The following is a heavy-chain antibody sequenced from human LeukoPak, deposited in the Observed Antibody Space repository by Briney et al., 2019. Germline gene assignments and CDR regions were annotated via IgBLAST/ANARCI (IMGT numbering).Heavy chain of an antibody. CDR2: IYINGDT. CDR3: AKTARTFAS. D-gene: IGHD1-7*01. V-gene: IGHV4-4*09. J-gene: IGHJ5*02. Sequence: PSETLFLTCTVSGDSIRSFYWSWIRQAPGKGLECIGFIYINGDTSYNPSLKGRATLSLDTSKNQFSLRLTSVTAADTAVYYCAKTARTFASWGPGTLVTVSS. CDR1: GDSIRSFY.